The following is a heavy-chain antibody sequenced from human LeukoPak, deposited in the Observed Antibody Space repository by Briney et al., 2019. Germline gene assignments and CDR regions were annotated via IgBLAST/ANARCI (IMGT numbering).Heavy chain of an antibody. CDR3: ARGRGGLLWFGEFNS. V-gene: IGHV1-69*13. D-gene: IGHD3-10*01. CDR1: GGTFSSYA. CDR2: IIPIFGTA. Sequence: AASVKVSCKASGGTFSSYAISWVRQAPGQGLEWMGGIIPIFGTANYAQKFQGRVTITADESTSTAYMELSSLRSEDTAVYYCARGRGGLLWFGEFNSWGQGTLVTVSS. J-gene: IGHJ4*02.